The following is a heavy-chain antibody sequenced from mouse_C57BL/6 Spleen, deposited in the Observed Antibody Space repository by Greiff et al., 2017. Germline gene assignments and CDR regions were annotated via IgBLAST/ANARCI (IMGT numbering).Heavy chain of an antibody. D-gene: IGHD2-2*01. CDR2: IDPANGNT. Sequence: VQLKQSVAELVRPGASVKLSCTASGFNIKNTYMHWVKQRPEQGLEWIGRIDPANGNTKYAPKFQGKDTITADTSSNTAYLQLSSLTSEDTAIYYCAGSTVVTSWFAYWGQGTLVTVSA. J-gene: IGHJ3*01. CDR3: AGSTVVTSWFAY. CDR1: GFNIKNTY. V-gene: IGHV14-3*01.